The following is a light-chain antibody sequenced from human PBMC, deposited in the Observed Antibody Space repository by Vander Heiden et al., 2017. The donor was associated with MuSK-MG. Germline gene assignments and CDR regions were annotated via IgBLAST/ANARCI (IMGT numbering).Light chain of an antibody. CDR3: AAWDDSLNGVV. CDR2: SNN. V-gene: IGLV1-44*01. CDR1: SSNIGSNT. J-gene: IGLJ2*01. Sequence: QSVLTQPPSASGPPGQRVTISCSGRSSNIGSNTVNWYQQLPGTAPKLLIYSNNQRPSGVPDRFSGSKSGTSASLAISGLQSEDEADYYCAAWDDSLNGVVFGGGTKLTVL.